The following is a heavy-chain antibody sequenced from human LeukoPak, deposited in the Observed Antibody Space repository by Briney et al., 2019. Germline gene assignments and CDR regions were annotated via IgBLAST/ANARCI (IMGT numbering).Heavy chain of an antibody. CDR2: ISAYNGNT. V-gene: IGHV1-18*01. CDR3: ARHYDQAPIDY. Sequence: ASVKVSCKASGYTFTSYGISWVRQAPGHGREGMGCISAYNGNTNYAQKLQGRVTMTTDTSTSTAYMELRSLRSDDTAVYYCARHYDQAPIDYWGQGTLVTVSS. CDR1: GYTFTSYG. J-gene: IGHJ4*02. D-gene: IGHD5-12*01.